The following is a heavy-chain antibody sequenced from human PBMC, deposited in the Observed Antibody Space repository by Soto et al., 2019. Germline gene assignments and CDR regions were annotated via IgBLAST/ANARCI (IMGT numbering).Heavy chain of an antibody. D-gene: IGHD3-22*01. J-gene: IGHJ3*02. CDR2: INPSGGST. V-gene: IGHV1-46*01. CDR1: GYTFTSYY. Sequence: ASVKVSCKASGYTFTSYYMHWVRQAPGQGLEWMGIINPSGGSTSYAQKFQGRVTRTRDTSTSTVYMELSSLRSEDTAVYYCASADYHDSSGRSAFDIWGQGPMVT. CDR3: ASADYHDSSGRSAFDI.